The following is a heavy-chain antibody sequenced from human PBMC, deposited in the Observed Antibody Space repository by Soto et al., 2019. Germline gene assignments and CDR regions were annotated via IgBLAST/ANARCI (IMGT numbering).Heavy chain of an antibody. CDR2: ISAYNGNT. CDR1: GYTFTSYG. D-gene: IGHD4-17*01. V-gene: IGHV1-18*01. J-gene: IGHJ5*02. CDR3: ASSYLYGDYVRWFDP. Sequence: ASVKVSCKASGYTFTSYGISWVRQAPGQGLEWMGWISAYNGNTNYAQKLQGRVTMTTDTSTSTAYMELRSLRSDDTAVYYCASSYLYGDYVRWFDPWGQGTLVTVSS.